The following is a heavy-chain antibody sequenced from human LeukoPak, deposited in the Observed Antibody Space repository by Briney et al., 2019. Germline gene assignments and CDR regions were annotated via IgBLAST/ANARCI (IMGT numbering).Heavy chain of an antibody. Sequence: PGGSLRLSCAASGFTFSTYWVHWVRQAPGKGLAWVSRITSDGSSTSYADSVKGRFTNSRDNTKNTLYLQMKSLRAEDTAVYYCARAVRTYDSSGDYLDAFDIWGQGTMVTVSS. J-gene: IGHJ3*02. V-gene: IGHV3-74*01. CDR2: ITSDGSST. D-gene: IGHD3-22*01. CDR3: ARAVRTYDSSGDYLDAFDI. CDR1: GFTFSTYW.